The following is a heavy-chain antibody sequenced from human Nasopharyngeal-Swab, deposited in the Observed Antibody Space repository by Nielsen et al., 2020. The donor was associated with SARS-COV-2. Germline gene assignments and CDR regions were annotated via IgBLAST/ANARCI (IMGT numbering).Heavy chain of an antibody. V-gene: IGHV3-7*01. CDR3: ARDFRSVNFYYYYYGMDV. CDR2: IKQDGSEK. J-gene: IGHJ6*02. D-gene: IGHD1-20*01. Sequence: GESLKISCAASGFTFNSYWMSWVRQAPGKGLEWVANIKQDGSEKSYVDSVKGRFTISRDNAKNSLYLQMNSLRAEDTAVYYCARDFRSVNFYYYYYGMDVWGQGTTVTVSS. CDR1: GFTFNSYW.